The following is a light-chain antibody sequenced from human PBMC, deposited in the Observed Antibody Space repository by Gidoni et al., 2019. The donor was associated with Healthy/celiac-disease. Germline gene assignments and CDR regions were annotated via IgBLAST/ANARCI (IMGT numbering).Light chain of an antibody. CDR3: QQSYSTPIT. Sequence: DIQLTQSPSSLSASVGDSVTITCRASQSISSYLNWYQQKPGKAPKLLIYAAASLQSGFPSRVSCSGSGTDFTLTISSLQPEDFATYYCQQSYSTPITFGQGTRLEIK. CDR1: QSISSY. CDR2: AAA. V-gene: IGKV1-39*01. J-gene: IGKJ5*01.